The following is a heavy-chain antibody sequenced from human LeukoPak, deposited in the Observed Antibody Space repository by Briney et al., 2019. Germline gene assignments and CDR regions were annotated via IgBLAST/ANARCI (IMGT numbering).Heavy chain of an antibody. J-gene: IGHJ4*02. CDR3: AKRRITAMGRDYFHY. V-gene: IGHV3-23*01. CDR2: ISGSGGST. Sequence: GGSLRLSCAASGFTFSSYAMSWVRQAPGRGLEWVSAISGSGGSTYYADSVKGRFTISRDNSKNTLYLQMNSLRAEDTAVYYCAKRRITAMGRDYFHYWGQGALVTVSS. CDR1: GFTFSSYA. D-gene: IGHD5-18*01.